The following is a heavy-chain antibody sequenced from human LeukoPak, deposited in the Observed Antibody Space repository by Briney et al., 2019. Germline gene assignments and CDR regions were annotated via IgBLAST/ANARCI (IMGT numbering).Heavy chain of an antibody. J-gene: IGHJ4*02. CDR2: ISGNGGTT. D-gene: IGHD3/OR15-3a*01. Sequence: GGSLRLSCAASGFTFSSHAMNWVRQAPGKGLEWVSAISGNGGTTYYADSVKGRFTISRDNSKNTLFLQMDSLRAEDTALYYCAKAPGDFWTGPCERYNDYWGQGTLVTVSS. CDR1: GFTFSSHA. CDR3: AKAPGDFWTGPCERYNDY. V-gene: IGHV3-23*01.